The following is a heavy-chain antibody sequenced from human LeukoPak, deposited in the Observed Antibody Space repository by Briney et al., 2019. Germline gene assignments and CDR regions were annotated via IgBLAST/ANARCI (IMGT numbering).Heavy chain of an antibody. CDR1: GFTFSNYA. CDR2: ISYDGSNK. J-gene: IGHJ4*02. D-gene: IGHD4-17*01. Sequence: GGSLRLSCAASGFTFSNYAMHWVRQAPGKGLEWVTVISYDGSNKYYADSVKGRFTISRDNAKNSLYLQMNSLRAEDTAVYYCARGSSYGDYYFDYWGQGTLVTVSS. CDR3: ARGSSYGDYYFDY. V-gene: IGHV3-30*04.